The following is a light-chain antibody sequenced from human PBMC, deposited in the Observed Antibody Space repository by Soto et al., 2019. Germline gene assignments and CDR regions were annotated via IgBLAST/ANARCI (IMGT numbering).Light chain of an antibody. V-gene: IGLV2-23*01. CDR1: SSDVGSYNL. J-gene: IGLJ1*01. Sequence: QSVLTQPASLSGSPGQSITISCTGTSSDVGSYNLVSWYQQHPGKAPKLMIYEGSKRPSGVSNRFSGSKSGNTASLTISGLQAEDEADYYCCSYAGSGTYVFGTGTKVTV. CDR3: CSYAGSGTYV. CDR2: EGS.